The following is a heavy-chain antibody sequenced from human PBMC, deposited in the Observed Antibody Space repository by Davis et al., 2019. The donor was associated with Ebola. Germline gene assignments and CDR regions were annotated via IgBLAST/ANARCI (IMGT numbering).Heavy chain of an antibody. J-gene: IGHJ6*02. Sequence: PGGSLRLSCKGSGYSFTSYWIGWVRQMPGKGLEWMGIIYPGDSDTRYSPSFQGQVTISADKSISTAYLQWSSLKASDTAMYYCARESQSRVAYYYGMDVWGQGTTVTVSS. CDR1: GYSFTSYW. CDR2: IYPGDSDT. V-gene: IGHV5-51*01. CDR3: ARESQSRVAYYYGMDV.